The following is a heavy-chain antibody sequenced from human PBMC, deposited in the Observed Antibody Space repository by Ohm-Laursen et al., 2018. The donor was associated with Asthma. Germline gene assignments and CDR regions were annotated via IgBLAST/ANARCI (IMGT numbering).Heavy chain of an antibody. V-gene: IGHV3-30-3*01. Sequence: SLRLSCTAPGFTFRSYAMHWVRQAPGKGLEWVAVGGSYYDGGLKYYADSVKGRFTISRDNSKNTLYLQMNSLRAEDTAVYYCARDLAVGKGYGMDVWGQGTTVTVSS. J-gene: IGHJ6*02. CDR1: GFTFRSYA. CDR3: ARDLAVGKGYGMDV. CDR2: GGSYYDGGLK. D-gene: IGHD2-15*01.